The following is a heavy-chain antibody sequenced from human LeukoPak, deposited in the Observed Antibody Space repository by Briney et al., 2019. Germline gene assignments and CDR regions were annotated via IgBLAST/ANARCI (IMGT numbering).Heavy chain of an antibody. CDR2: ISYDGSNK. Sequence: PGRSLRLSCAASGFTFGSYGMHWVRQAPGKGLEWVAVISYDGSNKYYADSVKGRFTISRDNSKNTLYLQMNSLRAEDTAVYYCAKDQRYYYDSSDYFDYWGQGTLVTVSS. D-gene: IGHD3-22*01. CDR1: GFTFGSYG. CDR3: AKDQRYYYDSSDYFDY. J-gene: IGHJ4*02. V-gene: IGHV3-30*18.